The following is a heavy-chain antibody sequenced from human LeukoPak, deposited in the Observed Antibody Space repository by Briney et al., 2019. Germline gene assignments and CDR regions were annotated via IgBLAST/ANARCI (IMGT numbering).Heavy chain of an antibody. Sequence: NASETLSLTCAVYGGSFSGYYWSWIRQPPGKGLEWIGEINHSGSTNYNPSLKSRVTISVDTSKNQFSLKLSSVTAADTAVYYCARGRYCSSTSCYNYYYYYGMDVWGQGTTVTVSS. D-gene: IGHD2-2*02. CDR3: ARGRYCSSTSCYNYYYYYGMDV. J-gene: IGHJ6*02. V-gene: IGHV4-34*01. CDR1: GGSFSGYY. CDR2: INHSGST.